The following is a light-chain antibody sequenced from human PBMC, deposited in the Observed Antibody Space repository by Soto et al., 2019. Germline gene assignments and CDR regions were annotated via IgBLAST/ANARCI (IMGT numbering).Light chain of an antibody. V-gene: IGLV1-44*01. CDR3: ATWDDSLNGL. J-gene: IGLJ1*01. Sequence: QSVLTQPPSASGTPGQRVTISCSGSRSNIGSTTVNWYQQLPGTAPKLLIYSNNQRPSGVPDRFSGSKSGTSASLAISGLQSEDEADYYCATWDDSLNGLFGTGTKLTVL. CDR2: SNN. CDR1: RSNIGSTT.